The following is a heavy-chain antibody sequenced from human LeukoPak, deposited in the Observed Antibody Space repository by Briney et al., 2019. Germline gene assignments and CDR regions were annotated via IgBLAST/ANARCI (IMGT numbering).Heavy chain of an antibody. CDR1: GFTFSDYY. Sequence: GGSLRLSCAASGFTFSDYYMSWIRQAPGKGLEWVSYISSSGSTIYYADSVKGRFTISRDNSKNTLYLQMNSLRAEDTAVYYCAKAQEYSSSSSYYYYYGMDVWGQGTTVTVSS. D-gene: IGHD6-6*01. CDR3: AKAQEYSSSSSYYYYYGMDV. J-gene: IGHJ6*02. V-gene: IGHV3-11*04. CDR2: ISSSGSTI.